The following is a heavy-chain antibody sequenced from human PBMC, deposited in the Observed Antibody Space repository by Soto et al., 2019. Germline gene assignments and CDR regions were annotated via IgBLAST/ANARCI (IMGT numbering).Heavy chain of an antibody. V-gene: IGHV1-69*08. Sequence: QVHLVQSGAEVQEPGSSVKVSCRTSGGTINKYAVNWVRQAPGQGLEWMGRAIPMLETSKNAQKFRGRVTISAVNSTGTAPVEVNTMQSEDTAVSYYATGVEQHCRSSPAFHSWGQGTLICDSS. J-gene: IGHJ4*02. CDR2: AIPMLETS. CDR3: ATGVEQHCRSSPAFHS. D-gene: IGHD1-26*01. CDR1: GGTINKYA.